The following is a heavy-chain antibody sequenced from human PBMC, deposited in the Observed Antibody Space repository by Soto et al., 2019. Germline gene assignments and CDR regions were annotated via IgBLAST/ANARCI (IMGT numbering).Heavy chain of an antibody. J-gene: IGHJ4*02. V-gene: IGHV3-15*07. CDR2: IKSKTDGGTT. CDR3: TISLDSSTFDY. D-gene: IGHD2-2*01. CDR1: SVSNAW. Sequence: SVSNAWMTWVRQAPGKGLEWVGRIKSKTDGGTTDYAAPVKGRFTISRDDSKNTLYLQMNSLKTEDTAVYYCTISLDSSTFDYWGQGTLVTVSS.